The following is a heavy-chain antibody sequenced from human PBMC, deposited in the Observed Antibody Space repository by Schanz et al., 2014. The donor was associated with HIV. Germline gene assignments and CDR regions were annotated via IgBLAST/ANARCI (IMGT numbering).Heavy chain of an antibody. CDR1: GFTFNYYG. CDR3: ARDLGGYNLGVDY. V-gene: IGHV3-33*08. CDR2: IWYDGTNK. J-gene: IGHJ4*02. D-gene: IGHD5-12*01. Sequence: QVQLVESGGRVVQPGRSLRLSCAASGFTFNYYGMHWVRQAPGKGLGGVGVIWYDGTNKYYADSVKGRFTISRDNSKNTVDLQMNSLRAEDTAVYYCARDLGGYNLGVDYWGQGTLVTVSS.